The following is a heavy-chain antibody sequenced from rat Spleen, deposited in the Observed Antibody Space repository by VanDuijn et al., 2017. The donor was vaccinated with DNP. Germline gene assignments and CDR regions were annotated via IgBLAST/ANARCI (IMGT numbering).Heavy chain of an antibody. CDR1: GFTFTSFP. V-gene: IGHV5-46*01. Sequence: EVHLVESGGGSVQPGRSMKLSCAASGFTFTSFPMAWVRQTPTKGLEWVATISPSSGTTYYRDSVKGRFTISTDSAKNTLYLQMDSLRSEDTATYYCTTDNYSAPFDYWGQGVMVTVSS. J-gene: IGHJ2*01. CDR3: TTDNYSAPFDY. D-gene: IGHD1-8*01. CDR2: ISPSSGTT.